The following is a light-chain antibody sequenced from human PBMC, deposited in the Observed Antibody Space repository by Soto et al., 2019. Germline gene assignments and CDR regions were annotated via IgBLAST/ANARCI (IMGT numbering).Light chain of an antibody. V-gene: IGKV1-5*01. CDR3: QQYDDYSPYT. CDR2: DAS. Sequence: IQMTQSPSTLSPSVGDRVIITCRASESIHNWLAWYQQKPGEAPQLLIDDASTLQIGVPSRFSGSGSGTEFTLTISSLQPDDFATYDCQQYDDYSPYTFGQGTKLEIK. J-gene: IGKJ2*01. CDR1: ESIHNW.